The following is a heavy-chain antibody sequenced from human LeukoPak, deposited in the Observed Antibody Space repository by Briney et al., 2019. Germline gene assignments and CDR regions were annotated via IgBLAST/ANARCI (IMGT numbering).Heavy chain of an antibody. D-gene: IGHD3-16*01. Sequence: GGSLRLSCAASGFTFSSFATSWFRQAPGKGLEWVGLIRSKTDGGTTDNAAPVKGRFAISRDDSRNMLFLQMNSLKTEDTGVYYCTTGGPRRHWGQGTLVTVSS. V-gene: IGHV3-15*01. J-gene: IGHJ4*02. CDR2: IRSKTDGGTT. CDR1: GFTFSSFA. CDR3: TTGGPRRH.